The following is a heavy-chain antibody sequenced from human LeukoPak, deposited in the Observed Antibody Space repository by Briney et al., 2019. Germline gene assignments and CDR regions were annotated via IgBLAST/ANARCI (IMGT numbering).Heavy chain of an antibody. J-gene: IGHJ4*02. CDR2: ISGSGGST. CDR3: AKGFSSYGPGSPFDY. CDR1: GFTFSSYG. Sequence: GGSLTLSCSASGFTFSSYGMSWVRQAPGKGLVWVSAISGSGGSTYYADSVKGRFTISRDNSKNTLYLQMNSLRAEDTAVYYCAKGFSSYGPGSPFDYWGQGTLVTVSS. D-gene: IGHD5-18*01. V-gene: IGHV3-23*01.